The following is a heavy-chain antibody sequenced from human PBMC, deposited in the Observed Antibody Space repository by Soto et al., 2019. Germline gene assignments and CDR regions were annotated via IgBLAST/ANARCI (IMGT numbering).Heavy chain of an antibody. D-gene: IGHD3-10*01. CDR3: TREGSAPYYYYGMDA. CDR1: GYTFTTYG. CDR2: INTHNGNT. J-gene: IGHJ6*02. Sequence: QVQLEQSAPEVKKPGASVKVSCKASGYTFTTYGISWVRQAPGQGLEWLGWINTHNGNTNYAQKHQGRASMPADTSTSTAYMELRSLRSDDTAIYYCTREGSAPYYYYGMDAWGQGTTVTVSS. V-gene: IGHV1-18*01.